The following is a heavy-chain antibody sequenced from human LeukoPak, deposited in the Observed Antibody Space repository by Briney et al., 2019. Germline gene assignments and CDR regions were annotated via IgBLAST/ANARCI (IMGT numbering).Heavy chain of an antibody. D-gene: IGHD3-22*01. Sequence: GASVKVSCRASGYTFTSYSITWVRRAPGQGLEWMGLISTYKGNTDYAQNLQGRLTMTTDTSTSTAYMELRSLTSDDTAVYYCATTRRGYYDSSGYNDHWGQGTLVTVAS. CDR1: GYTFTSYS. CDR2: ISTYKGNT. V-gene: IGHV1-18*01. CDR3: ATTRRGYYDSSGYNDH. J-gene: IGHJ5*02.